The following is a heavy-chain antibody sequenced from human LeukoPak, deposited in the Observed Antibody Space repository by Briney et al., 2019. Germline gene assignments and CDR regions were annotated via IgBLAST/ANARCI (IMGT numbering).Heavy chain of an antibody. CDR3: ARNLPSLRLRLGYYYYGMDV. D-gene: IGHD5-12*01. V-gene: IGHV1-18*01. J-gene: IGHJ6*02. CDR1: GYTFTSYG. CDR2: ISAYNGNT. Sequence: ASVKVSCKASGYTFTSYGISWVRQAPGQGLEWMGWISAYNGNTNYAQKLQGRVTMTTDTSTSTAYMELRSLRSDDTAVYYCARNLPSLRLRLGYYYYGMDVWGQGTTVTVSS.